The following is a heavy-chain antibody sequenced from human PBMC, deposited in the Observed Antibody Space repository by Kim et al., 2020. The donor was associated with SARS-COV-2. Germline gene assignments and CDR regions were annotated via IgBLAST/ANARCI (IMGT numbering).Heavy chain of an antibody. V-gene: IGHV1-2*02. CDR3: ARMAYSSGWYGERYNWFDP. CDR2: INPNSGGT. J-gene: IGHJ5*02. Sequence: ASVKVSCKASGYTFTGYYMHWVRQAPGQGLEWMGWINPNSGGTNYAQKFQGRVTMTRDTSISTAYMELSRLRSDDTAVYYCARMAYSSGWYGERYNWFDPWGQGTLVTVSS. CDR1: GYTFTGYY. D-gene: IGHD6-19*01.